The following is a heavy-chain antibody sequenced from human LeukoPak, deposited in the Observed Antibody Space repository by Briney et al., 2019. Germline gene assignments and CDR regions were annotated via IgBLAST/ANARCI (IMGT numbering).Heavy chain of an antibody. V-gene: IGHV3-23*01. CDR1: GFTFSSYA. CDR2: ISGSGGST. J-gene: IGHJ4*02. Sequence: GGSLRLSCAASGFTFSSYAMSWVRQAPGKGLEWVSAISGSGGSTYYADSVKGRFTISRDNSKNILYLQMKSLRAEDTAVYYCARAGGLRIAVAPIDCWGQGTQVTVSS. CDR3: ARAGGLRIAVAPIDC. D-gene: IGHD6-19*01.